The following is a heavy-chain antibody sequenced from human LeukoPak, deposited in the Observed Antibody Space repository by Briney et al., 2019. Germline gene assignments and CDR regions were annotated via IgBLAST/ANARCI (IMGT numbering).Heavy chain of an antibody. J-gene: IGHJ5*02. CDR2: TNSDGSST. V-gene: IGHV3-74*01. Sequence: PGGSLRLSCAASGFTFSSYWMHWVRQAPGKGLVWVSRTNSDGSSTSYADSVKGRFTISRDNAKNTLYLQMNSLRAEDTAVYYCARVSYDFWSGGRLDWFDPWGQGTLVTVSS. CDR1: GFTFSSYW. D-gene: IGHD3-3*01. CDR3: ARVSYDFWSGGRLDWFDP.